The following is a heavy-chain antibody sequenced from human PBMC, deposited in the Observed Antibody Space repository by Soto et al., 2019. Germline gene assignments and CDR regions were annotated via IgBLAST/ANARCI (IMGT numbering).Heavy chain of an antibody. CDR1: XXXXXXXX. Sequence: EVQLVESGGGLVQPGGSXXXXXXXXXXXXXXXXXXXXRQAPGKGLVWVSRINSEGSSTSYADSVKGRFTISRDNAKNTLYLQMNSLRAEDTAVYYCASLQDIAVAGRDYWGQGTLVTVSS. CDR2: INSEGSST. J-gene: IGHJ4*02. D-gene: IGHD6-19*01. CDR3: ASLQDIAVAGRDY. V-gene: IGHV3-74*01.